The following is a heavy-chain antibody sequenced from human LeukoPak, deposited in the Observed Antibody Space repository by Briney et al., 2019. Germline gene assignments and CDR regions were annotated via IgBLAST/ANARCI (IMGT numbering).Heavy chain of an antibody. CDR3: ARDLGPVLRSYGPWDYFDY. CDR1: GYTFTGYY. Sequence: GASVKVSCKASGYTFTGYYMHWVRQAPGQGLEWMGWINPNSGGTNYAQKFQGRVTMTRDTSISTAYMELSRLRSDDTAVYYCARDLGPVLRSYGPWDYFDYWGQGTLVTVSS. D-gene: IGHD5-18*01. V-gene: IGHV1-2*02. CDR2: INPNSGGT. J-gene: IGHJ4*02.